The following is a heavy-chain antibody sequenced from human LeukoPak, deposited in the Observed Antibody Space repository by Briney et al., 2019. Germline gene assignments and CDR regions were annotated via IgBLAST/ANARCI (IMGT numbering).Heavy chain of an antibody. CDR1: GFTFDDYA. Sequence: GGSLRLSCAASGFTFDDYAMHWVRQAPGKGLEWVSGITWNSGSIAYADSVKGRFTISGDNSKNTLYLQMNSLRAEDTAVYYCAKFLIPRYSDNGMDVWGQGTTVTVSS. CDR2: ITWNSGSI. V-gene: IGHV3-9*01. CDR3: AKFLIPRYSDNGMDV. D-gene: IGHD2-21*01. J-gene: IGHJ6*02.